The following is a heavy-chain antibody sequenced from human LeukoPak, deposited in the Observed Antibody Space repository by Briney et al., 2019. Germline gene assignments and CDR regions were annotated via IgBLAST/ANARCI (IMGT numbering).Heavy chain of an antibody. CDR2: INPSGGST. J-gene: IGHJ5*02. V-gene: IGHV1-46*01. D-gene: IGHD6-6*01. Sequence: ASVKVSCKASGYTFTSYYMHWVRQAPGQGLEWMGIINPSGGSTSYAQKFQGRVTMTRDMSTSTVYMELSSLRSEDTAVYYCARGSHRIEYRRSAAFDPWGQGTLVTVSS. CDR3: ARGSHRIEYRRSAAFDP. CDR1: GYTFTSYY.